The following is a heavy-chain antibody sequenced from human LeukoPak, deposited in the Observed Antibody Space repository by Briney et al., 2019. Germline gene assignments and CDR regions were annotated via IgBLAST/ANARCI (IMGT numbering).Heavy chain of an antibody. CDR1: GASIRSYY. V-gene: IGHV4-59*08. CDR2: MYYSESP. J-gene: IGHJ4*02. Sequence: SETLSLTCTVSGASIRSYYWSWIRQPPGKGLEWIAYMYYSESPNYNPSLKNRVTMSGDTSRNQFSLKLNSVTAADTAVYYCARSYDTNNRQRFDYWGQGILVTVSP. D-gene: IGHD3-22*01. CDR3: ARSYDTNNRQRFDY.